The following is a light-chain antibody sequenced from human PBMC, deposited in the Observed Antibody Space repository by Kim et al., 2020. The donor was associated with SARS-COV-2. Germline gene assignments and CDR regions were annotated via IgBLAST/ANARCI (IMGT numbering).Light chain of an antibody. CDR3: QVWDSSSDHRV. Sequence: HGKTARMTGGGNSVGRKPVQWYQQKPGQAPVLAISYDSDRPSGIPERFSGANAGNTATLTISRVEAGDEADYYCQVWDSSSDHRVFGTGTKVTVL. CDR2: YDS. V-gene: IGLV3-21*04. CDR1: SVGRKP. J-gene: IGLJ1*01.